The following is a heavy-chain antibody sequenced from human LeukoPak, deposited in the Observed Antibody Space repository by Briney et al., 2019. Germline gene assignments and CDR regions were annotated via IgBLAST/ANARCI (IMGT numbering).Heavy chain of an antibody. J-gene: IGHJ4*02. CDR1: GGSISGYY. D-gene: IGHD3-16*02. Sequence: SETLSLTCTVSGGSISGYYWSWIRQPPGKGLEWIGYIYYSGSTNYNPSLKSRVTISVDTSKNQFSLKLSSVTAADTAVYYCARGQDYVWGSYRFVGYFDYWGQGTLVTVSS. CDR2: IYYSGST. CDR3: ARGQDYVWGSYRFVGYFDY. V-gene: IGHV4-59*01.